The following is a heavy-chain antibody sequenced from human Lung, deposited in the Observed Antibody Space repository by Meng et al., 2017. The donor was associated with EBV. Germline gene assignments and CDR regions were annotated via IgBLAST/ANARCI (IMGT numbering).Heavy chain of an antibody. Sequence: QVQLQESGPGLVKPSGTLSLTCTVSGGSFNNYYWSWIRHPAGKGLEWIGHIQTSGNTNYNPSLKSRITMSMDTSKNHFSLNLSSVTAADTAVYYCARGWTIAAAGLDYWGQGTLVTVSS. V-gene: IGHV4-4*07. CDR2: IQTSGNT. J-gene: IGHJ4*02. CDR3: ARGWTIAAAGLDY. D-gene: IGHD6-13*01. CDR1: GGSFNNYY.